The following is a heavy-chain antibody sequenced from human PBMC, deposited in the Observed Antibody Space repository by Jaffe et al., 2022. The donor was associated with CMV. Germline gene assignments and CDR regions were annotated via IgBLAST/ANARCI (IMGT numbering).Heavy chain of an antibody. CDR2: ISVPGYI. J-gene: IGHJ4*02. CDR3: ARDYHSGSGNYPFFDY. D-gene: IGHD3-10*01. Sequence: EVQLVESGGGLVKPGGSLRLSCAASGFAFSTYAMNWVRQAPGKGLEWVSSISVPGYISYAASVKGRFTISRDDARNSLSLQMNSLRPEDTAVYYCARDYHSGSGNYPFFDYWGQGTLVTVSS. CDR1: GFAFSTYA. V-gene: IGHV3-21*02.